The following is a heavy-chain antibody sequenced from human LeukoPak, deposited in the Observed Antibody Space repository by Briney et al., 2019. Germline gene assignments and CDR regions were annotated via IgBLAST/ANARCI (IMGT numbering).Heavy chain of an antibody. V-gene: IGHV4-34*01. D-gene: IGHD6-13*01. Sequence: SETLSLTCAVYGGSFSGYYWSWIRQPPGKGLEWIGEINHSGSTNYNPSLKSRVTISVDTSKNQFSLKLSSVTAADTAVYYCARYAAAGSDWFDPWGQGTLVTVSS. J-gene: IGHJ5*02. CDR3: ARYAAAGSDWFDP. CDR2: INHSGST. CDR1: GGSFSGYY.